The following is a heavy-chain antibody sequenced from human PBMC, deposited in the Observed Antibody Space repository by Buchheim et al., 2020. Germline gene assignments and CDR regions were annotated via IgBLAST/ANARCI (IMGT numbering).Heavy chain of an antibody. CDR3: ARVPRHWSVTATEYYFDY. J-gene: IGHJ4*02. CDR2: ISYDGSNK. D-gene: IGHD2-21*02. CDR1: GFTFSSYA. V-gene: IGHV3-30-3*01. Sequence: QVQLVESGGGVVQPGRSLRLSCAASGFTFSSYAMHWVRQAPGKGLEWVAVISYDGSNKYYADSVKGRFTISRDNSKNTLYLQMNSLRAEDTAVYYCARVPRHWSVTATEYYFDYWGQGTL.